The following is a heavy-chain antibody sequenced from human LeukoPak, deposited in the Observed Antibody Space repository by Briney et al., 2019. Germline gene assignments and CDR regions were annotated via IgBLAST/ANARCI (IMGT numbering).Heavy chain of an antibody. J-gene: IGHJ4*02. D-gene: IGHD4-17*01. V-gene: IGHV3-48*04. CDR3: AKDFADYGDYVNFDY. Sequence: PGGSLRLSCAASGFTFNSYSINWVRQAPGKGLEWISYISSSSSVFYADSVKGRFTISRDNAKNSLYLQMNSLRAEDTAVYYCAKDFADYGDYVNFDYWGQGTLVTVSS. CDR2: ISSSSSV. CDR1: GFTFNSYS.